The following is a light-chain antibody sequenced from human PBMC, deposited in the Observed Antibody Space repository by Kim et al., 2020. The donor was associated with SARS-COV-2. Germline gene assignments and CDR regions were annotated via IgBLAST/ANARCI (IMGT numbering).Light chain of an antibody. Sequence: VSPVQTAPITCSGDKLGHKYSCWYQQQPGQSPVLVIYQDSKRPSGIPERFSGSNSGNTATLTISGTQAMDEADYYCQAWDSSTVVFGGGTQLTVL. V-gene: IGLV3-1*01. CDR2: QDS. CDR1: KLGHKY. J-gene: IGLJ2*01. CDR3: QAWDSSTVV.